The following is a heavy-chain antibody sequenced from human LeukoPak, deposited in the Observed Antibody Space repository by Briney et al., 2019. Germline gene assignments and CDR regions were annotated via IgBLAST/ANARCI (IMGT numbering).Heavy chain of an antibody. CDR1: GFTFSSYA. CDR2: ISGSGGST. CDR3: AKGGLLWFGELLYFDY. J-gene: IGHJ4*02. Sequence: PGGSLRLSCAASGFTFSSYAMSWVRQAPGKGLEWVSAISGSGGSTYYADSVKGRFTISRDNSKNTLYLQMNSLRAEDTAVYYCAKGGLLWFGELLYFDYWGQGTLVTVSS. D-gene: IGHD3-10*01. V-gene: IGHV3-23*01.